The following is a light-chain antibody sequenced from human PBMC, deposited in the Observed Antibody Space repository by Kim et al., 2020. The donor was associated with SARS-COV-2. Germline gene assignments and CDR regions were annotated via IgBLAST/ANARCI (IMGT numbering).Light chain of an antibody. V-gene: IGLV3-19*01. CDR2: GKN. CDR1: SLRSYY. J-gene: IGLJ2*01. CDR3: NSRDSIHNVV. Sequence: SSELTQDPAVSVALGQTVRITCQGDSLRSYYATWYQQKPGQAPILVIYGKNNRPSGIPDRFSGSSSGNTASLTITGTQAGDEADYYCNSRDSIHNVVFGG.